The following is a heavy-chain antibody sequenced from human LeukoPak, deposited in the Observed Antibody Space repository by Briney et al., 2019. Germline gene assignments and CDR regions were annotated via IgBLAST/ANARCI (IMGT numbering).Heavy chain of an antibody. CDR2: ITPSGSYT. CDR3: ARGDDTAMVSGGYNWFDS. CDR1: GFAFSSYN. Sequence: PGGSLRLSCAASGFAFSSYNMNWVRQAPGKGLEWGSSITPSGSYTYYADSVKGRLTISRDNAKNSLYLQMNSLGAEDTAVYYCARGDDTAMVSGGYNWFDSWGQGTLVTVSS. V-gene: IGHV3-21*01. J-gene: IGHJ5*01. D-gene: IGHD5-18*01.